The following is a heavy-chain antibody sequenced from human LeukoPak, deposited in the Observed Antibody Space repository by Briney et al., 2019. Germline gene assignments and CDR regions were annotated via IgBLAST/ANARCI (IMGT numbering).Heavy chain of an antibody. CDR2: ISGSSHDI. CDR1: GFTFSDHY. D-gene: IGHD2-15*01. V-gene: IGHV3-11*03. CDR3: VRWAREADV. Sequence: GGSLRLSCVASGFTFSDHYMNWIRQTPGKGLEWLSYISGSSHDIKYADSVEGRFTVSRDNSKRSLYLEMNSLRVGDTAVYYCVRWAREADVWGQGTQVIVSS. J-gene: IGHJ4*02.